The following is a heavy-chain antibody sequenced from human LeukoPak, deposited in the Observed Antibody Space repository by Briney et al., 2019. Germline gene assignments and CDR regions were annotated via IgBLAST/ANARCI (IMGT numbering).Heavy chain of an antibody. CDR3: ARVGRSSGWDNWFDP. CDR1: GGSIISYY. Sequence: PSETLSLTCTVSGGSIISYYWSWIRQPAGKGLEWIGRIYTSGSTNYNPSPTSRVTMSVATSKNQFSLKLSSVTAAETAVYYCARVGRSSGWDNWFDPGGQGTLVTVSS. J-gene: IGHJ5*02. D-gene: IGHD6-19*01. CDR2: IYTSGST. V-gene: IGHV4-4*07.